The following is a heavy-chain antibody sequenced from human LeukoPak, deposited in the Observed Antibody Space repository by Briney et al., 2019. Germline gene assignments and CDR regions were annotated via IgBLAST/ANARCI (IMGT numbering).Heavy chain of an antibody. D-gene: IGHD3-3*01. J-gene: IGHJ3*02. Sequence: SETLSLTCTVSGGSISSSSYYWGWIRQPPGKGLEWIGSIYYSGSTYYNPSLKSRVTISVDTSKNQFSLKLSSVTAADTAVYYCARPFGGDFWSGPNREIAFDIWGQGTMVTVSS. CDR3: ARPFGGDFWSGPNREIAFDI. CDR1: GGSISSSSYY. CDR2: IYYSGST. V-gene: IGHV4-39*01.